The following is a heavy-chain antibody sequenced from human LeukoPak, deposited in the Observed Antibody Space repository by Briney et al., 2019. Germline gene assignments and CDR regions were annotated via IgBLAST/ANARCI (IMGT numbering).Heavy chain of an antibody. CDR1: GFTFSSYW. V-gene: IGHV3-74*01. D-gene: IGHD3-9*01. CDR2: INSDGSGK. Sequence: GGSLRLSCAASGFTFSSYWMNWVRHAPGKGLVWVSSINSDGSGKSYADSVKGRFTISRDNAKNTLYLQMNSLGAEDTAVVYCSRTFPCNGHTTTICNFDYWGQGTLVTVSS. J-gene: IGHJ4*02. CDR3: SRTFPCNGHTTTICNFDY.